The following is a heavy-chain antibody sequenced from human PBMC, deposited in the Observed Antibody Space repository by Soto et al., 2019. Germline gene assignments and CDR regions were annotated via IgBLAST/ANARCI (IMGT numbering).Heavy chain of an antibody. J-gene: IGHJ4*02. CDR2: INDRSRAI. V-gene: IGHV3-48*02. CDR3: ERYRRWALYY. CDR1: GFTLSSYG. Sequence: EVQLVESGGGLVQPGGSLRLSCAASGFTLSSYGMNWVRQAPGRGLEWVSHINDRSRAIYYADSVKGLLTISRDNAKNSLYLQINRLRYEDTAVYFCERYRRWALYYWGQGTLVTVSS. D-gene: IGHD3-16*02.